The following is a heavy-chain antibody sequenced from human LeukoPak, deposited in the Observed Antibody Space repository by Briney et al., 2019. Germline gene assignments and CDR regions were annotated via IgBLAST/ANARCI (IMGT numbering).Heavy chain of an antibody. CDR2: IHGSGIT. V-gene: IGHV4-4*07. D-gene: IGHD1-14*01. J-gene: IGHJ4*02. Sequence: PSETLSLTCTVSGASISNYYWSWIRQPAGKGLEWIGRIHGSGITNYNPSLKSRVTMSVGTSKNLFSLRLSAVTAADTAMYYCARPREYNTNSYYFDYWGQGILVTVSS. CDR3: ARPREYNTNSYYFDY. CDR1: GASISNYY.